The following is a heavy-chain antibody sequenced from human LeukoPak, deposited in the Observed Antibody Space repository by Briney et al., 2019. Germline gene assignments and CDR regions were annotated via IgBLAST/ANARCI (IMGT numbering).Heavy chain of an antibody. J-gene: IGHJ4*02. V-gene: IGHV3-7*01. Sequence: PGGSLRLSCAASGLPFSSHWLNWVRQAPGKGLEWVANIKQDGSEKSYVDSVRGRFTISRDNAKNSLYLQMNSLRAEDTAMYYCARVRGSKSSDWAFDYWGQGTLVTVSS. CDR1: GLPFSSHW. D-gene: IGHD3/OR15-3a*01. CDR3: ARVRGSKSSDWAFDY. CDR2: IKQDGSEK.